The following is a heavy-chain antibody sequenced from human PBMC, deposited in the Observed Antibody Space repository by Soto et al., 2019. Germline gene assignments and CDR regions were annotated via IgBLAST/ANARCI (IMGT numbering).Heavy chain of an antibody. D-gene: IGHD1-1*01. J-gene: IGHJ6*02. CDR2: INGGNGHT. Sequence: QAQVVQSGAEVKKPGASVKVSCKASGYTFSTYALHWVRQAPGQGLEWMGWINGGNGHTRYSQKFKDRVTISRDTPASTAYMELSGLRSEDTAVYYCARGKGMEENYYYYGMDVWGQGTTVTVSS. V-gene: IGHV1-3*01. CDR1: GYTFSTYA. CDR3: ARGKGMEENYYYYGMDV.